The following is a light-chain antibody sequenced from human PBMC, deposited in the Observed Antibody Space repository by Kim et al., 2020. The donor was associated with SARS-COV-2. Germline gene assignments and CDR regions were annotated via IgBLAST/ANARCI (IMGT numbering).Light chain of an antibody. J-gene: IGLJ3*02. CDR1: SGHSSDA. CDR3: QTWGNGIWV. V-gene: IGLV4-69*01. CDR2: VNSDGSH. Sequence: QPVLTQSPSASASLGASVKLTCTLSSGHSSDAITWHHQQPEKGPRYLMKVNSDGSHNRGDGIPDRFSGSSSGAERYLTISSLQSEDEADYYCQTWGNGIWVFGGGTQLTVL.